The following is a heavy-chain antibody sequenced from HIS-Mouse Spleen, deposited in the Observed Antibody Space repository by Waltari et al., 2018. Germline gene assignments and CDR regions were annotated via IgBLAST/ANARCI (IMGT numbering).Heavy chain of an antibody. CDR3: AREIPYSSSWYDWYFDL. CDR2: NYYSGST. Sequence: QLQLQESGPGLVKPSATLSPTCTVSCGSISSSSYYWGWIRQPPGKGLEWIGGNYYSGSTYYNPSLTSRVTISVDTSKNQFSLKLSSVTAADTAVYYCAREIPYSSSWYDWYFDLWGRGTLVTVSS. V-gene: IGHV4-39*07. CDR1: CGSISSSSYY. J-gene: IGHJ2*01. D-gene: IGHD6-13*01.